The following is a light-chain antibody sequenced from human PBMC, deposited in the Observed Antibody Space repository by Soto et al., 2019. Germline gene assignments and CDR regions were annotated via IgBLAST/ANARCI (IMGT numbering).Light chain of an antibody. CDR2: EGS. CDR1: SGDVGSYNL. J-gene: IGLJ1*01. Sequence: QSALTQPASVSGSPGQSITISCTGTSGDVGSYNLVSWYQQHPGKAPKLMIYEGSKRPSGVSNRFSGSKSGNTASLTISGLQAEDEADYYCCSYAGSSFYVFGTGTKLTVL. CDR3: CSYAGSSFYV. V-gene: IGLV2-23*01.